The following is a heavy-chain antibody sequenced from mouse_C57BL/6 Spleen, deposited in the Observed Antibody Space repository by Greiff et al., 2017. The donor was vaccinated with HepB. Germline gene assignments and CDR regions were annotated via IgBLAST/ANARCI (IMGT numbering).Heavy chain of an antibody. D-gene: IGHD2-3*01. CDR1: GYAFSSSW. Sequence: QVQLQQSGPELVKPGASVKISCKASGYAFSSSWMNWVKQRPGKGLEWIGRIYPGDGDTNYNGKFKGKATLTADKSSSTAYMQLSSLRSEDSAVYFCARGIYDGYWYFDVWGTGTTVTVSS. V-gene: IGHV1-82*01. J-gene: IGHJ1*03. CDR3: ARGIYDGYWYFDV. CDR2: IYPGDGDT.